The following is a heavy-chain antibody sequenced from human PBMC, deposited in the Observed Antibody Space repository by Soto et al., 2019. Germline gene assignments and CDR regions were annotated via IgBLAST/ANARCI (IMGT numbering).Heavy chain of an antibody. CDR2: INTNTGNP. CDR3: ARADRRSTSPRVIMDV. V-gene: IGHV7-4-1*01. Sequence: QVQLVQSGSELKKPGASVKVSCKASGYTFTSYAMNWVRQAPGQGLEWMGWINTNTGNPTYAQGFTGRFVFSLDTSVSTAYLQIFSLEAEDTAMYYCARADRRSTSPRVIMDVWGQGTTVTVSS. D-gene: IGHD2-2*01. CDR1: GYTFTSYA. J-gene: IGHJ6*02.